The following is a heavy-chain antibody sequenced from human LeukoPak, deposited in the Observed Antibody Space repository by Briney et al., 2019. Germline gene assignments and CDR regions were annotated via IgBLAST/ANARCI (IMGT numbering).Heavy chain of an antibody. V-gene: IGHV5-51*01. J-gene: IGHJ3*02. D-gene: IGHD3-22*01. CDR2: TYPGDSDT. Sequence: GESLKISCKGSGYSFTTYWIGWVRQMPGKGLEWMGITYPGDSDTRYSPSFQGQVTISADKSISTAYLQWSSLKASDTAMYYCASVYYYDSSGYFRQPYDAFDIWGQGTMVTVSS. CDR1: GYSFTTYW. CDR3: ASVYYYDSSGYFRQPYDAFDI.